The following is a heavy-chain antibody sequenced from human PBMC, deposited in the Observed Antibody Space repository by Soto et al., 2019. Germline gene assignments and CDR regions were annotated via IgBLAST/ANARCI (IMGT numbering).Heavy chain of an antibody. Sequence: SETLSLTCTVSGGSISSYYWSWIRQPPGKGLEWIGYIYYSVSTNYNPSLKSRVSISVDTSKNQFSLKLSSVTAADTAVYYCARFPVYCATRYYYYGMGVWGQGTTVTVSS. J-gene: IGHJ6*02. CDR1: GGSISSYY. CDR2: IYYSVST. D-gene: IGHD1-26*01. CDR3: ARFPVYCATRYYYYGMGV. V-gene: IGHV4-59*01.